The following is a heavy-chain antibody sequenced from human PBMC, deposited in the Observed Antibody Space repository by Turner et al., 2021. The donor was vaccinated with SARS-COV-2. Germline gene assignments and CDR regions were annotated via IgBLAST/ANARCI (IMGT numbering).Heavy chain of an antibody. Sequence: QVQLVQSGADVKKPGSSVKVSCKASGGTFSSYAISWVRQAPGQGLEWMGGIIPIFGTANYAQKFQGRVTITADESTSTAYMELSSLRSEDTAVYYCARGEVGYCSGGRCYSGSYWGQGTLVTVSS. CDR3: ARGEVGYCSGGRCYSGSY. D-gene: IGHD2-15*01. CDR2: IIPIFGTA. V-gene: IGHV1-69*01. J-gene: IGHJ4*02. CDR1: GGTFSSYA.